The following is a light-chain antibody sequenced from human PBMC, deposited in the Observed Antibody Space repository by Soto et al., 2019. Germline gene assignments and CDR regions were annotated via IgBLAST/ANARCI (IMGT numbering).Light chain of an antibody. CDR3: TSYTGDDFTFI. CDR1: NIGSKT. CDR2: DDS. V-gene: IGLV3-21*02. Sequence: SYELTQPPSVSVAPGQTARITCGGNNIGSKTVHWYQQKPGQAPVLVVYDDSDRPSGIPDRFSGSKSGNTASLIVSGLQPDDEAEYHCTSYTGDDFTFIFGTGTKVTVL. J-gene: IGLJ1*01.